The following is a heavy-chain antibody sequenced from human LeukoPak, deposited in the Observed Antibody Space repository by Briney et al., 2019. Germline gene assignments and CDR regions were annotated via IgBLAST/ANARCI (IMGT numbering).Heavy chain of an antibody. J-gene: IGHJ4*02. V-gene: IGHV3-7*03. CDR3: AKAEYYYDSSGYYYYFDY. D-gene: IGHD3-22*01. Sequence: GGSLRLSCAASGFTFSSYWMTWVRQAPGKGLEWVANIKEDGSEKNYVDSVKGRFTISRDNSKNTLYLQMNSLRAEDTAVYYCAKAEYYYDSSGYYYYFDYWGQGTLVTVSS. CDR1: GFTFSSYW. CDR2: IKEDGSEK.